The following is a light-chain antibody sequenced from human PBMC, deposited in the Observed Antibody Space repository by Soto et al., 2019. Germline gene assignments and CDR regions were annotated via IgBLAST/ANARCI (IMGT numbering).Light chain of an antibody. CDR3: QQYYKLPYT. CDR2: GAS. Sequence: EIVMTQSPATLSVSPGGRATLSCRASQSASDNLAWYQQRRGQAPRLLIYGASARATDIPSRFSASGSGTAFTLTISSLQSEDFAVYFCQQYYKLPYTFGQGTRLEIK. J-gene: IGKJ2*01. V-gene: IGKV3-15*01. CDR1: QSASDN.